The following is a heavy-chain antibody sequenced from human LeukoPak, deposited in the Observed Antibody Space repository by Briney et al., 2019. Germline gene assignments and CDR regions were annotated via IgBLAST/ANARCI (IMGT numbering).Heavy chain of an antibody. D-gene: IGHD2-21*02. Sequence: ASVKVSCKASGYTFTSYYMHWVRQAPGQGLEWMGIINPSGGSTSYAQKFQGRVTMTRDTSTSTVYMELSSLRSEDTAVYYCARRSAHCGGDCYFTSYGMDVWGQGTTVTVSS. CDR2: INPSGGST. CDR1: GYTFTSYY. CDR3: ARRSAHCGGDCYFTSYGMDV. V-gene: IGHV1-46*01. J-gene: IGHJ6*02.